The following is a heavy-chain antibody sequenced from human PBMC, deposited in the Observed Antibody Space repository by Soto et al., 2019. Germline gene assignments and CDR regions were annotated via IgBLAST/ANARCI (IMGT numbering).Heavy chain of an antibody. Sequence: PGESLKISCAASGFTFSGSAMHWVRQASGQGLEWVGRIRSKANTYATVYAASVKGRFTISRDDSRNTTYLQMNSLKTEDTAVYFCTREADFWSGSGMDVWGKGTTVTVSS. CDR2: IRSKANTYAT. J-gene: IGHJ6*04. D-gene: IGHD3-3*01. CDR3: TREADFWSGSGMDV. V-gene: IGHV3-73*01. CDR1: GFTFSGSA.